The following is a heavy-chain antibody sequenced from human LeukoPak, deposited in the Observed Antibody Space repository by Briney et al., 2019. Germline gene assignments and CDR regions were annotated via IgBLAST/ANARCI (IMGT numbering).Heavy chain of an antibody. CDR3: AAGTSGRPEYLQH. D-gene: IGHD1-14*01. CDR1: GFTFTSSA. V-gene: IGHV1-58*02. J-gene: IGHJ1*01. Sequence: EASVKVSCKASGFTFTSSAMQGVRQARGQRREWIGWIVVGSGNRNYPQKFQERVYITRDMSTGTASMELSSLRSEDTAVYFCAAGTSGRPEYLQHWGQGTLVTVSS. CDR2: IVVGSGNR.